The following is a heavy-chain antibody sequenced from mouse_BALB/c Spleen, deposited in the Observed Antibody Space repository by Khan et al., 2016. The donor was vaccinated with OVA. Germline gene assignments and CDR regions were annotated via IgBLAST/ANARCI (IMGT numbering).Heavy chain of an antibody. D-gene: IGHD4-1*01. J-gene: IGHJ3*01. Sequence: EVQLVESGGDLMKPGGSLKLSCAASGFTFSAYSMSWVRQTPDKRLEWVATLNSDGYYTYYPDSVQGRFTISRNNAKNTLSLQMSSLKSEDTAIYYCASHLTGSFAYWGQGTLVNVSA. CDR3: ASHLTGSFAY. V-gene: IGHV5-6*01. CDR2: LNSDGYYT. CDR1: GFTFSAYS.